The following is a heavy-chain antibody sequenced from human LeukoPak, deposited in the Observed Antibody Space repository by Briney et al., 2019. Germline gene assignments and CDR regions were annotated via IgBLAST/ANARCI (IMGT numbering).Heavy chain of an antibody. CDR1: GYTLAEIS. Sequence: ASVKVSCKVSGYTLAEISIHWVRQAPGKGLEYMGGFDSEEGETIYAEKFQGRLTMTDDTSTDTAYMELSSLRSDDTAVYYCARAPAMDGDYGANYYYYYGMDVWGQGTTVTVSS. CDR2: FDSEEGET. J-gene: IGHJ6*02. D-gene: IGHD4-17*01. V-gene: IGHV1-24*01. CDR3: ARAPAMDGDYGANYYYYYGMDV.